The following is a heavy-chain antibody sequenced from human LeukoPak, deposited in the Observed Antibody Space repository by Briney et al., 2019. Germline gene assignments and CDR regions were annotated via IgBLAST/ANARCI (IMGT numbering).Heavy chain of an antibody. V-gene: IGHV3-7*01. Sequence: GGSLRLSCAASGFTFTNYWMSWVRQAPGKGLELVANIKQDRSEKYYVDSVKGRFTISRDNAKNSLYLQMNSLRAEDTAVYYCASSGWPFDYWGQGTLVTVSS. CDR1: GFTFTNYW. J-gene: IGHJ4*02. CDR2: IKQDRSEK. CDR3: ASSGWPFDY. D-gene: IGHD6-19*01.